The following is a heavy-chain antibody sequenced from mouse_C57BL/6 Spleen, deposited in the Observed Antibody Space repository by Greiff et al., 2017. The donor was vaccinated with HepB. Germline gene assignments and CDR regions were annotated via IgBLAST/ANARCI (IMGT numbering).Heavy chain of an antibody. CDR2: INPNNGGT. CDR3: ARGGYGSGDWYFDV. CDR1: GYTFTDYN. Sequence: VQLQQSGPELVKPGASVKMSCKASGYTFTDYNMHWVKQSHGKSLEWIGYINPNNGGTSYNQKFKGKATLTVNKSSSTAYMELRSLTSEDSAVYYCARGGYGSGDWYFDVWGTGTTVTVSS. J-gene: IGHJ1*03. D-gene: IGHD1-1*01. V-gene: IGHV1-22*01.